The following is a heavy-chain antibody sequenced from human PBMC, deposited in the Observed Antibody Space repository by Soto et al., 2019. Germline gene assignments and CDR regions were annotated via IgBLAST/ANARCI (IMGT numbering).Heavy chain of an antibody. CDR3: ARGYCSSTICYIWDNWFDP. J-gene: IGHJ5*02. CDR2: IYYSGRT. V-gene: IGHV4-59*01. CDR1: GGSISSYY. Sequence: QVQLQESGPGLVKPSETLSLTCTVSGGSISSYYWSWIRQPPGKGLEWIGYIYYSGRTNYNPSLKSRVTLSIDSXKNQFSLKLSSVTAADTAVYYCARGYCSSTICYIWDNWFDPWGQGTLVTVSS. D-gene: IGHD2-2*02.